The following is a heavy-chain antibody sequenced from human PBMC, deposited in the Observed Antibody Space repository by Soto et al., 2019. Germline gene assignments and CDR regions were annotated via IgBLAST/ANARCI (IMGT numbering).Heavy chain of an antibody. V-gene: IGHV5-51*01. CDR3: ARQEPPSYCSSPTCFAPFDY. D-gene: IGHD5-18*01. CDR1: GYNFNMYW. Sequence: GESLKISCQCSGYNFNMYWSGWGRQMRGKGLGWRGIINPDDSETRYSPSFLGQVTISADKSISTAYLQWSSLEASDTAMYYCARQEPPSYCSSPTCFAPFDYWGQGALVTVS. J-gene: IGHJ4*02. CDR2: INPDDSET.